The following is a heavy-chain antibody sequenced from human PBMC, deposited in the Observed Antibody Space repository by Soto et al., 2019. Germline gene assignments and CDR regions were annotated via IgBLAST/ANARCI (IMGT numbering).Heavy chain of an antibody. CDR1: GDSISSCGNS. Sequence: QLQLQEAGSGLVKPSQTLSLTCAVSGDSISSCGNSWNWIRQPPGKGLEWVGYIFHSGTTYYNPSLKGRVTIALDRSKNQSSLKLTSVTAADTAVYYCARDKWRGGVGGFYGMGVWGQGTTVTVSS. CDR2: IFHSGTT. D-gene: IGHD3-10*01. CDR3: ARDKWRGGVGGFYGMGV. V-gene: IGHV4-30-2*01. J-gene: IGHJ6*02.